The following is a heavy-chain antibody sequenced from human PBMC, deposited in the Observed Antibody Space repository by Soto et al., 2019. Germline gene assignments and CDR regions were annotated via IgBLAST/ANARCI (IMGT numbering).Heavy chain of an antibody. CDR2: ISSSSSYI. CDR1: GFTFSSDS. V-gene: IGHV3-21*01. J-gene: IGHJ3*02. Sequence: EVQLVGSGGGLVKPGGSLRLSCAASGFTFSSDSMNWVRQAPGKGLEWVSSISSSSSYIYYADSVKGRFTISRDNAKNSLYRQTNSLRVEHTPVSSCAREPTYYYILTGDQSPDAFDICVHGTMVTVSS. CDR3: AREPTYYYILTGDQSPDAFDI. D-gene: IGHD3-9*01.